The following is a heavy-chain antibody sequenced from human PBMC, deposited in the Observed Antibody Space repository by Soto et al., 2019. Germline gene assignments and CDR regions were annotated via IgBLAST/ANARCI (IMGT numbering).Heavy chain of an antibody. V-gene: IGHV3-23*01. Sequence: GGSLRLSCAASGFTFGSHAMSWVRQAPGKGLEWVSAVTESGGTTYYADSVKGRFTISRDNSKNTLYLQMNSLRAEDTAVYYCAKDHRHWGQGTLVTVSS. J-gene: IGHJ4*02. CDR1: GFTFGSHA. CDR2: VTESGGTT. CDR3: AKDHRH.